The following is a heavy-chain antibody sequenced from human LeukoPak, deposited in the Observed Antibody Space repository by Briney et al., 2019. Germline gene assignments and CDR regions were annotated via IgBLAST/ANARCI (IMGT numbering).Heavy chain of an antibody. J-gene: IGHJ3*02. D-gene: IGHD4-17*01. V-gene: IGHV1-8*01. CDR2: MNPNSGNT. Sequence: ASVKVSCKASGYTFTSYDINWVRQAIGQGLEWMGWMNPNSGNTGYAQKFQGRVTMTRNTSISTAYMELSSLRSEDTAVYYCARVYGDYERTADAFDIWGQGTMVTVSS. CDR3: ARVYGDYERTADAFDI. CDR1: GYTFTSYD.